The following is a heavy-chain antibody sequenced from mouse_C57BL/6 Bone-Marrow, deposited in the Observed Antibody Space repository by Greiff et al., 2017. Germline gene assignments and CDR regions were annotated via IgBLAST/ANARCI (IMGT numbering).Heavy chain of an antibody. CDR2: IDPANGNT. D-gene: IGHD1-2*01. CDR3: ARWYYGICARDY. J-gene: IGHJ4*01. Sequence: EVQLQQSVAELVRPGASVKLSCTASGFNIKNTYMPWVKQRPEQGLEWIGRIDPANGNTKYAPKFQGKATITADTSSNTAYLQLSSLTSEDTAIYYCARWYYGICARDYWGQGTSVTVSS. CDR1: GFNIKNTY. V-gene: IGHV14-3*01.